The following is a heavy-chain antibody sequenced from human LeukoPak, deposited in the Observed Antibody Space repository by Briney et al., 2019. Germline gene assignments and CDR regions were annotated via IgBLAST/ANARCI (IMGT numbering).Heavy chain of an antibody. J-gene: IGHJ6*03. CDR2: ITGSGGNT. CDR3: ARDATTAVGWVYMDV. CDR1: GFTFSSYA. D-gene: IGHD6-13*01. V-gene: IGHV3-23*01. Sequence: TGGSLRLSCAASGFTFSSYAMSWVRQAPGKGLEWVSLITGSGGNTYYADSVKGRFTISRDNAKNSLYLQMNSLRAEDTALYYCARDATTAVGWVYMDVWGKGTTVTISS.